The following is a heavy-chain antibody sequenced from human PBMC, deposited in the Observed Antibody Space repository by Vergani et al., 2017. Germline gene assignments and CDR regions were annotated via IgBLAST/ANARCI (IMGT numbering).Heavy chain of an antibody. V-gene: IGHV1-3*01. Sequence: QVQLVQSGAEVKKPGASVKVSCKASGYTFTSYAMHWVRQAPGQRLEWMGWINAGNGNTKYSQKFQGRVTITRDTSASTAYMELSSLRSEDTAVYYCARTFPGAATIGDYFYYWGQGTLVTVSS. J-gene: IGHJ4*02. CDR1: GYTFTSYA. CDR2: INAGNGNT. D-gene: IGHD5-12*01. CDR3: ARTFPGAATIGDYFYY.